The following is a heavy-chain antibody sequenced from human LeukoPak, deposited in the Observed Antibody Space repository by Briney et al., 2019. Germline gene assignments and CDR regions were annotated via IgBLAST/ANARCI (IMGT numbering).Heavy chain of an antibody. CDR1: GFTFSSYG. D-gene: IGHD6-6*01. CDR2: ISYDGSNK. Sequence: GRSLRLSCAASGFTFSSYGMHWVRQAPGKGLEWVAVISYDGSNKYYADSVKGRFTISRDNSKNTLYLQMNSLRAEDTAVNYCAKIPAYSSSSHYYYGMDVWGQGTTVTVSS. J-gene: IGHJ6*02. V-gene: IGHV3-30*18. CDR3: AKIPAYSSSSHYYYGMDV.